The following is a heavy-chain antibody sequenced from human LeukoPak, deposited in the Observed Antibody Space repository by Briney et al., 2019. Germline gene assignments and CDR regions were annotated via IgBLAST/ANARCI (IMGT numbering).Heavy chain of an antibody. CDR2: IYHSGST. J-gene: IGHJ2*01. CDR3: ARNSTSWSFDL. CDR1: GDSISSGYY. V-gene: IGHV4-38-2*01. D-gene: IGHD3-10*01. Sequence: SETLSLTCAVSGDSISSGYYWGWIRQPPGKGLEWIGTIYHSGSTYYTPSLKSRVTISADTSKNQFSLTLNSVTAADTAVYYCARNSTSWSFDLWGRGTLVTVSS.